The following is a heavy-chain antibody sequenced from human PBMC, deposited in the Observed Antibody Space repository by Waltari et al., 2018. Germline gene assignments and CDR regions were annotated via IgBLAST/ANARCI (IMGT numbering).Heavy chain of an antibody. Sequence: QVQLVQSGAEVKKPGASVKVSCKASGYTFTSYDINWVRQATGPGLEWMGWMNPNSGNTGYAQKFQGRVTMTRNTSISTAYMELSSLRSEDTAVYYCARGRLGVVVVAATRYYGMDVWGQGTTVTVSS. CDR3: ARGRLGVVVVAATRYYGMDV. V-gene: IGHV1-8*01. J-gene: IGHJ6*02. CDR2: MNPNSGNT. CDR1: GYTFTSYD. D-gene: IGHD2-15*01.